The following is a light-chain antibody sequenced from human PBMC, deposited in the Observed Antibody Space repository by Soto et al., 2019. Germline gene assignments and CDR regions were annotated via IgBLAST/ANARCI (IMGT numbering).Light chain of an antibody. Sequence: DIQMTQSPSTLSASVGDRVIITCRASQSISAWVAWYQQKPGKAPKLLMNDASSFESGVPSRFSGSGSGTEFTLTISSLQPDDLGTYYCQQYNSYYSFGQGTKLEIK. V-gene: IGKV1-5*01. CDR2: DAS. CDR1: QSISAW. CDR3: QQYNSYYS. J-gene: IGKJ2*03.